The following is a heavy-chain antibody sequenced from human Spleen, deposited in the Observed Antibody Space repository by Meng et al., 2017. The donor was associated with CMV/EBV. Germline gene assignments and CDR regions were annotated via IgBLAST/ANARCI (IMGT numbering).Heavy chain of an antibody. CDR3: AKDLYDSSGYYPTGGGY. CDR1: GFTFSSYG. Sequence: GESLKISCAASGFTFSSYGMHWVRQAPGKGLEWVAFIRYDGSNEYYADSVKGRFTISRDNSKNTLYLQMNSLRAEDTAVYYCAKDLYDSSGYYPTGGGYWGQGTLVTVSS. J-gene: IGHJ4*02. D-gene: IGHD3-22*01. V-gene: IGHV3-30*02. CDR2: IRYDGSNE.